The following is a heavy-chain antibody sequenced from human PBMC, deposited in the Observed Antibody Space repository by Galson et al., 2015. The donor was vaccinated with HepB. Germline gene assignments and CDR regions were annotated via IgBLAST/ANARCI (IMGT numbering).Heavy chain of an antibody. Sequence: SLRLSCAASGLIFSNSVMHWVRQAPGKGLEWVALISAGDGRNTNYADSVRGRFTISRDNSKNKLFLGMNSLRAEDTAVYYCAREGFSSGHAGIFDCWGQGTLVTVFS. CDR2: ISAGDGRNT. CDR3: AREGFSSGHAGIFDC. V-gene: IGHV3-30*04. D-gene: IGHD3-22*01. CDR1: GLIFSNSV. J-gene: IGHJ4*02.